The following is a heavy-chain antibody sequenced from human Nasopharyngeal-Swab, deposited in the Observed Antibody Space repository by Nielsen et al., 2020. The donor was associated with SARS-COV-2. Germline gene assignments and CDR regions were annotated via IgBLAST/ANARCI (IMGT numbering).Heavy chain of an antibody. Sequence: SETLSLTCTVSGGSISSHYWSWIRQPPGKGLEWIGYIYYSGSTNYNPSLKSRVTISVDTSKNQFSLKLSSVTAADTAVYYCARDGRDYSSSWYYYYGMDVWGQGTTVTVSS. V-gene: IGHV4-59*11. CDR3: ARDGRDYSSSWYYYYGMDV. CDR1: GGSISSHY. D-gene: IGHD6-13*01. CDR2: IYYSGST. J-gene: IGHJ6*02.